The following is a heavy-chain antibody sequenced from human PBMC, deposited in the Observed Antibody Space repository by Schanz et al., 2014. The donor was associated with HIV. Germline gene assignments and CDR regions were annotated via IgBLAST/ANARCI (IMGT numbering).Heavy chain of an antibody. D-gene: IGHD3-22*01. J-gene: IGHJ4*02. CDR2: ISYDGRNK. CDR1: GFTFSDHY. V-gene: IGHV3-30*18. CDR3: AKPEYDSSGNSQSHFDY. Sequence: QVQLVESGGGVVQPGRSLRLSCAASGFTFSDHYMDWVRQAPGKGLEWVAVISYDGRNKLYADSVKGRFTISRDNSKNTLYLQMTTLRTEDTAVYYCAKPEYDSSGNSQSHFDYWGRGTLVTVSS.